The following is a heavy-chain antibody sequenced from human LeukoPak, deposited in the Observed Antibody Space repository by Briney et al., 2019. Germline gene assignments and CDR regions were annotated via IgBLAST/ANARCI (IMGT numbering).Heavy chain of an antibody. V-gene: IGHV3-33*08. CDR2: IWYDGSNK. CDR3: AGQWELRWFDP. Sequence: PGGSLRLSCAASGFTLSSYWMSWVRQAPGKGLEWVAVIWYDGSNKYYADSVKGRFTISRDNSKNTLYLQMNSLRAEDTAVYYCAGQWELRWFDPWGQGALVTVSS. J-gene: IGHJ5*02. CDR1: GFTLSSYW. D-gene: IGHD1-26*01.